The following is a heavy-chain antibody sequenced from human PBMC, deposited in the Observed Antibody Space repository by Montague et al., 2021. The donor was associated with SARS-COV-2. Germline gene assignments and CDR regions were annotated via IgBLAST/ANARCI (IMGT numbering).Heavy chain of an antibody. J-gene: IGHJ4*02. V-gene: IGHV3-21*01. Sequence: RLSCAASGFTFSSYSMNWVRQAPGKGLEWVSSISSSSSYIYYAXXVKGRFTISRDNAKNSLYLQMNSLRAEDTAVYYCARETNWSYGSSFDYWGQGTLVTVSS. D-gene: IGHD1-26*01. CDR3: ARETNWSYGSSFDY. CDR1: GFTFSSYS. CDR2: ISSSSSYI.